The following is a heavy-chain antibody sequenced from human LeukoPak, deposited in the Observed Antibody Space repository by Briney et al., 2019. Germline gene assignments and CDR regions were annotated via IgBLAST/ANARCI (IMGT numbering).Heavy chain of an antibody. CDR2: IKEDGSQK. Sequence: GGSLRLSCAASGFTFNTYWMSWVRQTPGKGLEWVANIKEDGSQKNYVDSVKGRFTISRDNSKNTLYLQMNSLRAEDTAVYYCAKGLSTVTTLLSYYYGMDVWGQGTTVTVSS. D-gene: IGHD4-11*01. V-gene: IGHV3-7*03. CDR1: GFTFNTYW. CDR3: AKGLSTVTTLLSYYYGMDV. J-gene: IGHJ6*02.